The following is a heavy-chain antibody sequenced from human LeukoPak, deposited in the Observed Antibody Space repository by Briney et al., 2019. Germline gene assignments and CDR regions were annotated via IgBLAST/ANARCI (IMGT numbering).Heavy chain of an antibody. V-gene: IGHV1-18*01. CDR3: ARPLVATLLGSSWFDP. D-gene: IGHD5-12*01. CDR1: GYTFTSYG. CDR2: ISAYNGNT. J-gene: IGHJ5*02. Sequence: GASAKVSCKASGYTFTSYGISWVRQAPGQGLEWMGWISAYNGNTNYAQKLQGRVTMTTDTSTSTAYMELRSLRSDDTAVYYCARPLVATLLGSSWFDPWGQGTLVTVSS.